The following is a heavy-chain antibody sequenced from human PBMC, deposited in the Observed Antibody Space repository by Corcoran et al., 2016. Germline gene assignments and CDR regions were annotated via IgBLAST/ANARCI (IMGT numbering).Heavy chain of an antibody. CDR1: GGSFSGYY. D-gene: IGHD6-19*01. CDR3: ARGGGADRESGWRHFDY. J-gene: IGHJ4*02. V-gene: IGHV4-34*01. CDR2: INHSGST. Sequence: QVQLQQWGAGLLKPSETLSLTCAVYGGSFSGYYWSWIRQPPGKGLEWIGEINHSGSTNYNPSLKSRVTISVATSKNQFSLKLSSVTAADTAVYYCARGGGADRESGWRHFDYWGQGTLVTVSS.